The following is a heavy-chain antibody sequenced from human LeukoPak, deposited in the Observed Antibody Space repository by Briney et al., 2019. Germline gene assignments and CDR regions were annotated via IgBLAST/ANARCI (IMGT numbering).Heavy chain of an antibody. CDR2: TKSDGGT. J-gene: IGHJ1*01. CDR3: ARAPSEIGGFYPEYLRH. CDR1: GFTFITYW. D-gene: IGHD3-3*01. Sequence: PGGSLRLSCAASGFTFITYWMHWVRQAPGKGLVWVSRTKSDGGTDYADSVKGRFTISRANAKKTVSWQMKSLRPENRGGYYFARAPSEIGGFYPEYLRHWGQGPVVTVSS. V-gene: IGHV3-74*01.